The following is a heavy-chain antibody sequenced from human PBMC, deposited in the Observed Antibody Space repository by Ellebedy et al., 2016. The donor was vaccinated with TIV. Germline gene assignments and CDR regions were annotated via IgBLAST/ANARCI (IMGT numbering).Heavy chain of an antibody. J-gene: IGHJ5*02. D-gene: IGHD6-13*01. CDR2: ISYDGGSE. CDR3: VRLPTARIARDVGVAWFGR. V-gene: IGHV3-30*03. Sequence: GESLKISCAASGFTFSNYGMHWVRQAPGKELEWVAVISYDGGSEYYADSVRGRFTISRDDSQNTVFLQMNSRTVDDMAVYYCVRLPTARIARDVGVAWFGRWGQGTLVTVSS. CDR1: GFTFSNYG.